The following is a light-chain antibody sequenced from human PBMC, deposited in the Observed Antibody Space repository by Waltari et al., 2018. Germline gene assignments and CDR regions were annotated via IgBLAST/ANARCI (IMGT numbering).Light chain of an antibody. CDR3: QHNYLIPGVT. V-gene: IGKV1-39*01. Sequence: DIQLTQFPSSLSASVGDTVNLTCRTSQTVTTFLHWYQQKPGKAPKLLIFAATSLHTGVPSRFTGSGSGTDFTLTITDLQPEDFATYYCQHNYLIPGVTFGPGTTV. CDR1: QTVTTF. CDR2: AAT. J-gene: IGKJ3*01.